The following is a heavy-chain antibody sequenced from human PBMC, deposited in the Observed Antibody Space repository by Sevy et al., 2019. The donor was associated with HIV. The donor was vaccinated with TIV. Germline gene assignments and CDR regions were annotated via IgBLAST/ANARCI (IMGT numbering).Heavy chain of an antibody. D-gene: IGHD2-15*01. V-gene: IGHV7-4-1*02. Sequence: ASVKVSCKASGYTFTSYAMNWVRQAPGQGLQWMGWINTNTGNPTYAQGFTGRFVFSLDTSVSTAYLQISSLKAEDTAVYYCARVLPTEVADANGHYFDYWGQGTLVTVSS. CDR1: GYTFTSYA. CDR2: INTNTGNP. J-gene: IGHJ4*02. CDR3: ARVLPTEVADANGHYFDY.